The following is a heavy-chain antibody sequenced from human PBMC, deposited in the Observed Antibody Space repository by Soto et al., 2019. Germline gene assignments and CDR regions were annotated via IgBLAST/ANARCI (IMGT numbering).Heavy chain of an antibody. J-gene: IGHJ4*02. Sequence: ASVKVSCKASGVTFTRQDMRWVRQAPGQGLEWMGGIIPIFGTPQYAEKFQDRVTITADESTSTAYMELSSLTSEDTAGYYCATNEGRDGYSFDYWGQGTLATVSS. CDR1: GVTFTRQD. V-gene: IGHV1-69*13. CDR2: IIPIFGTP. CDR3: ATNEGRDGYSFDY. D-gene: IGHD5-12*01.